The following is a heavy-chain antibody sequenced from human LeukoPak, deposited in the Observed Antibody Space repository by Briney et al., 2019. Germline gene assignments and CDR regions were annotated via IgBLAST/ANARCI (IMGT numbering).Heavy chain of an antibody. J-gene: IGHJ4*02. Sequence: ASVKVSCMASGYTFTDHYMHWVRQAPGQGLEWMGRINPNSGGTNYTQKFQGWVTMTRDTSISTAYMELSRLRSDDTAVYYCARGGRAYYDILTGYPEGWYFDYWGQGTLVTVSS. D-gene: IGHD3-9*01. CDR2: INPNSGGT. CDR3: ARGGRAYYDILTGYPEGWYFDY. CDR1: GYTFTDHY. V-gene: IGHV1-2*04.